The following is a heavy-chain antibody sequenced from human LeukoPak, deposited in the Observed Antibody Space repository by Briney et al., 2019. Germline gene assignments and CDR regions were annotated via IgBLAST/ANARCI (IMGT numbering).Heavy chain of an antibody. V-gene: IGHV1-46*01. CDR2: INPSGGST. CDR1: GYTFTNYG. J-gene: IGHJ5*02. CDR3: ARASLIVKGPFSWFDP. D-gene: IGHD2/OR15-2a*01. Sequence: ASVKVSCKAFGYTFTNYGINWVRQAPGQGLEWMGLINPSGGSTRYAQKFQGRVTMTRDMSTSTVYMELSSLRSEDTAVYYCARASLIVKGPFSWFDPWGQGTLVTVSS.